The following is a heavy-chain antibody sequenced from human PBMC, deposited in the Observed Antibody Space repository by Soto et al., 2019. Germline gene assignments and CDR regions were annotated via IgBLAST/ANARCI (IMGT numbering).Heavy chain of an antibody. J-gene: IGHJ1*01. CDR2: INWNSGSI. D-gene: IGHD6-13*01. Sequence: TGWSLRLSCAASGFTFDDYAMHWVRQVPGKGLEWVSGINWNSGSIGYADSVKGRFAISRDNAKNSLHLQMNSLRAEDTAFYYCVKDESINWYSGHFRHWGQGT. V-gene: IGHV3-9*01. CDR1: GFTFDDYA. CDR3: VKDESINWYSGHFRH.